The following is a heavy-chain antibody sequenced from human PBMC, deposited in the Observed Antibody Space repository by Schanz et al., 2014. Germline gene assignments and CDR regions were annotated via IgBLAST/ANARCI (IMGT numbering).Heavy chain of an antibody. V-gene: IGHV1-69*04. CDR2: IIPFLNIA. CDR3: ARPGYGYFQGSGTPFFYFDS. CDR1: GGTFSNYA. J-gene: IGHJ4*02. Sequence: QVHLVQSGAAVKKPGSSVKVSCKASGGTFSNYAVNWVRQAPGQGLEWMGRIIPFLNIANSAQRFQGRVTLTADKSTGTAYMELGSLTSEDTAVYYCARPGYGYFQGSGTPFFYFDSWGQGTLVTVSS. D-gene: IGHD3-10*01.